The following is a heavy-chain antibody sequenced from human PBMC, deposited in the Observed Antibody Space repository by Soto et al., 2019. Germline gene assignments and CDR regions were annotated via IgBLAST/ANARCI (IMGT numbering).Heavy chain of an antibody. Sequence: SETLSLTCTVSGGSISSSSYYWGWIRQPPGKGLEWIGSIYYSGSTYYNPSLKSRVTISVDTSKNQFSLKLSSVTAADTAVYYCARDSHYDLLTGYLGLDYWSQGNMVTVSS. CDR3: ARDSHYDLLTGYLGLDY. D-gene: IGHD3-9*01. J-gene: IGHJ4*02. CDR1: GGSISSSSYY. V-gene: IGHV4-39*01. CDR2: IYYSGST.